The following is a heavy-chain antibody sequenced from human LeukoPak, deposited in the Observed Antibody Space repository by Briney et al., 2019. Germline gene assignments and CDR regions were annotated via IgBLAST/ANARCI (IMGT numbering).Heavy chain of an antibody. CDR1: GFTFSSYG. J-gene: IGHJ4*02. D-gene: IGHD6-13*01. V-gene: IGHV3-30*02. Sequence: PGGSLRLSCAASGFTFSSYGMHWVRQAPGKGLEWVAFIRYDGSNKYYADSVKGRFTISRDNSKNTLYLQMNSLRAEDTAVYYCARDSYNSSWYPWGVDYWGQGTLVTVSS. CDR3: ARDSYNSSWYPWGVDY. CDR2: IRYDGSNK.